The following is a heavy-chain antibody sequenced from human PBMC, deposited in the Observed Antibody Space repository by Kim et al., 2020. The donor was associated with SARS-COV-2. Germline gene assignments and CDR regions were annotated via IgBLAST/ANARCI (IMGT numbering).Heavy chain of an antibody. Sequence: SETLSLTCAVYGGSFSGYYWSWIRQPPGKGLEWIGEINHSGSTNYNPSLKSRVTISVDTSKNQFSLKLSSVTAADTAVYYCARGEENSSSWYGGNWFDPWGQGTLVTVSS. V-gene: IGHV4-34*01. CDR2: INHSGST. CDR3: ARGEENSSSWYGGNWFDP. CDR1: GGSFSGYY. D-gene: IGHD6-13*01. J-gene: IGHJ5*02.